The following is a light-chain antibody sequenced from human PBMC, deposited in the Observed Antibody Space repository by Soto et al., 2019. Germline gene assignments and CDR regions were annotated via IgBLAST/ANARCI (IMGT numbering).Light chain of an antibody. CDR2: GAS. CDR1: QGISSF. CDR3: QQLNSFPIP. V-gene: IGKV1-9*01. J-gene: IGKJ3*01. Sequence: IQLTQSPSSQSASVGDRVTITCRASQGISSFLAWYQQKPGKAPKLLIYGASTLQSGVPSRFSGSGSGTDFTLTIGSLQPEDFATYYCQQLNSFPIPFGPGTKVDIK.